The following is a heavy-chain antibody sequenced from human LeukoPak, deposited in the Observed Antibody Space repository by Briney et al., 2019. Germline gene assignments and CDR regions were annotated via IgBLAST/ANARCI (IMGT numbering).Heavy chain of an antibody. CDR1: GGSISSSNW. CDR2: IYHSGST. D-gene: IGHD3-22*01. J-gene: IGHJ1*01. CDR3: AGTYYYDSSGPTGLFQH. V-gene: IGHV4-4*02. Sequence: SETLSLTCAVSGGSISSSNWWSWVRQPPGKGLEWIGEIYHSGSTNYNPSLKSRVTISVDTSKNQFSLKLSSVTAADTAVYYCAGTYYYDSSGPTGLFQHWGQGTLVTVSS.